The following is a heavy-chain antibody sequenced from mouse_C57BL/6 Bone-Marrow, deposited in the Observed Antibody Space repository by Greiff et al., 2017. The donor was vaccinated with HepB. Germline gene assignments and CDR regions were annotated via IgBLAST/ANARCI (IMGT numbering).Heavy chain of an antibody. CDR3: ARNCHDYFYAMYY. Sequence: VQLQQSGPGLVQPSQSLSITCTVSGFSLTSYGVHWVRQSPGKGLEWLGVIWSGGSTDYNAAFISRLSISKDNSKSQVFFKMNSLQADDTAIYYCARNCHDYFYAMYYWGQGTSVTVSS. V-gene: IGHV2-2*01. J-gene: IGHJ4*01. CDR1: GFSLTSYG. D-gene: IGHD2-4*01. CDR2: IWSGGST.